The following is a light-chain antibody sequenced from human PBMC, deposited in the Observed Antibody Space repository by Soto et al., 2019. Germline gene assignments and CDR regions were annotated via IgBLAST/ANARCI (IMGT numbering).Light chain of an antibody. V-gene: IGKV3-20*01. CDR2: GAS. CDR3: QQYGSFPLT. CDR1: QSVSSSY. J-gene: IGKJ4*01. Sequence: ESVLTQSPGTLSLSPGERATLSCRTSQSVSSSYLAWYQQKPGQAPRLLIYGASSRATGIPGRFSGSGSGTDFTLTISRLEPEDFAVYYCQQYGSFPLTFGGGTRWIS.